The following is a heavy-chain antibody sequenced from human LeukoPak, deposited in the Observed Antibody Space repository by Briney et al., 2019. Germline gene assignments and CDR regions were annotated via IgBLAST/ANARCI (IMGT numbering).Heavy chain of an antibody. CDR2: INPNSGGT. Sequence: ASVKVSCKASGYTFTGYYMHWVRQAPGQGLEWMGWINPNSGGTNYAQKFQGRVTMTRDTSISTAYMELSRLRSDDTAVYYCARDEYYYDSSGPDVWGQGTTVTVSS. CDR3: ARDEYYYDSSGPDV. V-gene: IGHV1-2*02. CDR1: GYTFTGYY. D-gene: IGHD3-22*01. J-gene: IGHJ6*02.